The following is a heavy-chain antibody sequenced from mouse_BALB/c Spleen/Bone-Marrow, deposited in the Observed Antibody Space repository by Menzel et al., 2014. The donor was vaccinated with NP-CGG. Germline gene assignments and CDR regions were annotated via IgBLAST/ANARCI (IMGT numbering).Heavy chain of an antibody. Sequence: EVKLQESGPDLVKPSQSVSLTCTVTAYSITSGYGWHWIRQFPGNRLEWMGYIHYSGNTDYNPSLKSRISITRDTSKNRFFLQLNSLTTEDTATYYCTRETAIVADFDYWGQGTTLTVSS. J-gene: IGHJ2*01. V-gene: IGHV3-1*02. CDR3: TRETAIVADFDY. CDR2: IHYSGNT. D-gene: IGHD1-1*01. CDR1: AYSITSGYG.